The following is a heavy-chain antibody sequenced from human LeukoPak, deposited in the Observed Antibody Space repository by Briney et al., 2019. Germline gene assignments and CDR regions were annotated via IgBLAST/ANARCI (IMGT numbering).Heavy chain of an antibody. V-gene: IGHV7-4-1*02. CDR1: GYTFTSYA. CDR2: INTNTGNP. CDR3: ARAPRSVGATQDNNWFDP. J-gene: IGHJ5*02. Sequence: ASVKVSCKASGYTFTSYAMNWVRQAPGQGLEWMGWINTNTGNPTYAQGFTGRSVFSLDTSVSTAYPQISSLKAEDTAVYYCARAPRSVGATQDNNWFDPWGQGTLVTVSS. D-gene: IGHD1-26*01.